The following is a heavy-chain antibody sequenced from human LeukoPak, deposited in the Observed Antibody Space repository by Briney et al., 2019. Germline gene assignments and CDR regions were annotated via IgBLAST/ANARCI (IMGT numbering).Heavy chain of an antibody. D-gene: IGHD3-10*01. J-gene: IGHJ4*02. CDR2: IRTKANNYAT. V-gene: IGHV3-73*01. CDR1: GFMFSGSP. CDR3: ARPSQYGSGTDYYFDS. Sequence: TGGSLRLSCAASGFMFSGSPMHWVRQASGKGLEWAGHIRTKANNYATIYAASVKGRFTISRDDSKNTAYLQMNSLKTEDTAVYYCARPSQYGSGTDYYFDSWGQGTLVTVSS.